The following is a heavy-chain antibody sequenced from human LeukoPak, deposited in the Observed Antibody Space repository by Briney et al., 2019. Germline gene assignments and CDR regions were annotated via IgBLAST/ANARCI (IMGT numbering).Heavy chain of an antibody. Sequence: SETLSLTCAVYGGSFSGYYWSWTRQPPGKGLEWIGEINHSGSTNYNPSLKSRVTISVDTSKNQFSLKLSSVTAADTAVYYCARGEYGGYGYRYWGQGTLVTVSS. CDR2: INHSGST. CDR1: GGSFSGYY. CDR3: ARGEYGGYGYRY. D-gene: IGHD5-12*01. J-gene: IGHJ4*02. V-gene: IGHV4-34*01.